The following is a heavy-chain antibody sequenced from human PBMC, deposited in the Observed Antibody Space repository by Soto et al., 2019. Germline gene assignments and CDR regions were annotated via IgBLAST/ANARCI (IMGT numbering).Heavy chain of an antibody. CDR2: IYQSGST. CDR1: GVSISSGGYS. Sequence: QLQLQESGSGLVKPSQTLSLTCAVSGVSISSGGYSWSWIRQPPGKGLEWLGYIYQSGSTYYTPSHKSRVTISVDRSKNQFSLKLSSVTAADTAVYYCASRDGYKIDWYFDLWGRGTLVTVSS. V-gene: IGHV4-30-2*01. D-gene: IGHD5-12*01. J-gene: IGHJ2*01. CDR3: ASRDGYKIDWYFDL.